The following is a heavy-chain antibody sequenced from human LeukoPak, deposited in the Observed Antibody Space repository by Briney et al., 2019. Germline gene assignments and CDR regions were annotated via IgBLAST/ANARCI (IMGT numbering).Heavy chain of an antibody. CDR3: ARGVEPLAANTLAY. V-gene: IGHV3-53*01. CDR1: GSTVITND. Sequence: GGSLRLSCAASGSTVITNDMTWVRQAPGKGLEWVSVLYSDGNTKYADSVQGRFTISRDNSKNTLYLEMDSLSPDDTAVYYCARGVEPLAANTLAYWGQGTLVTVSS. CDR2: LYSDGNT. D-gene: IGHD1-14*01. J-gene: IGHJ4*02.